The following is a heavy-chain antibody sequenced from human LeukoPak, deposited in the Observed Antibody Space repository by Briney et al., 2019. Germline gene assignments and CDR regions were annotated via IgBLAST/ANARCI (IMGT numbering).Heavy chain of an antibody. D-gene: IGHD3-10*01. CDR1: GFTFSSYA. CDR2: TSGSGGST. V-gene: IGHV3-23*01. CDR3: AIAVAFGDGMDV. J-gene: IGHJ6*02. Sequence: PGGSLRLSCAASGFTFSSYAMSWVRQAPGKGLEWVSATSGSGGSTYYADSVKGRFTISRDNSKNTLYLQMNSLRAEDTAVYYCAIAVAFGDGMDVWGQGTTVTVSS.